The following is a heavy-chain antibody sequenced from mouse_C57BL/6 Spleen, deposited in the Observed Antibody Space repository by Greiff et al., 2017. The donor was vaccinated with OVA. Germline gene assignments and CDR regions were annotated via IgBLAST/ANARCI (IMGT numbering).Heavy chain of an antibody. D-gene: IGHD1-1*01. CDR2: IYPGDGDT. V-gene: IGHV1-82*01. J-gene: IGHJ1*03. CDR1: GYAFSSSW. CDR3: ARPSTKVVATRYFDV. Sequence: VQLQQSGPELVKPGASVKISCKASGYAFSSSWMNWVKQRPGKGLEWIGRIYPGDGDTNYNGKFKGKATLTADKSSSTAYMQLSSLTAEDSAVYFCARPSTKVVATRYFDVWGTGTTVTVSS.